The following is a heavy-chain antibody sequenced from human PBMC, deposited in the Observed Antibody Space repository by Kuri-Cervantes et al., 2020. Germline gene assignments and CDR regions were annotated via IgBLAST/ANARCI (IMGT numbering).Heavy chain of an antibody. CDR1: GFTFTSYA. V-gene: IGHV3-23*01. J-gene: IGHJ6*04. Sequence: GGSLRLSCAASGFTFTSYAMSWVRQAPGKGLEWVSTIGGGGLSTRYADSVKGRFTISRDNSNNTLYVQMNSLRADDTAMYYCVKCAHIVAPTPPPDVWGKGTTVTVSS. CDR2: IGGGGLST. D-gene: IGHD1-26*01. CDR3: VKCAHIVAPTPPPDV.